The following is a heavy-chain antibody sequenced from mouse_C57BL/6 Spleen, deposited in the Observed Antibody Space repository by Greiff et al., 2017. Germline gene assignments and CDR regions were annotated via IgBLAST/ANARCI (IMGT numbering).Heavy chain of an antibody. J-gene: IGHJ4*01. D-gene: IGHD2-4*01. CDR1: GFTFTDYY. CDR2: IRNKANGYTT. CDR3: ATIYYDPSMDY. Sequence: EVMLVESGGGLVQPGGSLSLSCAASGFTFTDYYMSWVRQPPGKALEWLGFIRNKANGYTTEYSASVKGRFTISRDNSQSILYLQMNALRAEDSATYYCATIYYDPSMDYWGQGTSVTVSS. V-gene: IGHV7-3*01.